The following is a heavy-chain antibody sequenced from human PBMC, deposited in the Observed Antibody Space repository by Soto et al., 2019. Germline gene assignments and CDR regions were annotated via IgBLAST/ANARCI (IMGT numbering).Heavy chain of an antibody. CDR2: IIPIFGTA. V-gene: IGHV1-69*13. CDR1: GGTFSSYA. D-gene: IGHD6-13*01. J-gene: IGHJ6*02. CDR3: ARDKSSSWNYYYGMDV. Sequence: GASVKVSCKASGGTFSSYAISWVRQAPGQGLEWMGGIIPIFGTANYAQKFQGRVTITADESTSTAYMELSSLRSEDTAVYYCARDKSSSWNYYYGMDVWGQGTTVTVSS.